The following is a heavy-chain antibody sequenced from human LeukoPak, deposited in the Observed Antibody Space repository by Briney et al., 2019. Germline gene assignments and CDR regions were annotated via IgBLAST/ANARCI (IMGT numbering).Heavy chain of an antibody. CDR3: ARVHWSYYDSSGYYPDY. CDR2: INPSGGST. Sequence: ASVKVSCKASGYTFTSYYIHWVRQAPGQGLEWMGIINPSGGSTTYAQKFQGRVTMTRDMSTRTLYMELSRLRSDDTAVYYCARVHWSYYDSSGYYPDYWGQGTLVTVSS. CDR1: GYTFTSYY. J-gene: IGHJ4*02. V-gene: IGHV1-46*01. D-gene: IGHD3-22*01.